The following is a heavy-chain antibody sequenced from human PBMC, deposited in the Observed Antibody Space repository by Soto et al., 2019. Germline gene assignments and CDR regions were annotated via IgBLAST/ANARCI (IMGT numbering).Heavy chain of an antibody. CDR1: GFTFSTYG. D-gene: IGHD3-9*01. CDR3: GRVFDTYYFDS. CDR2: IWGDGSNK. Sequence: QVQLVESGGSVVQPGRSLRLSCAVSGFTFSTYGMHWVRQAPGKGLEWVAVIWGDGSNKYHADSVKGRFTISRDNTKNILYLEMNSLGAEDTAVYYWGRVFDTYYFDSWGQGTLVTVSS. V-gene: IGHV3-33*01. J-gene: IGHJ4*02.